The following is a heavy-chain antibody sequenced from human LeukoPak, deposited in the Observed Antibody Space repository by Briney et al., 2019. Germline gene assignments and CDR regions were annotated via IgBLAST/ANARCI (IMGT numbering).Heavy chain of an antibody. D-gene: IGHD3-10*01. CDR2: ISGSGGST. V-gene: IGHV3-23*01. CDR1: GFTFSSYA. J-gene: IGHJ4*02. CDR3: AKDHKSYYYGSGSYYNVGY. Sequence: GGSLRLSCAASGFTFSSYAMSWVRQAPGKGLEWVSAISGSGGSTCYADSVKGRFTISRDNSKNTLYLQMNSLRAEDTAVYYCAKDHKSYYYGSGSYYNVGYWGQGTLVTVSS.